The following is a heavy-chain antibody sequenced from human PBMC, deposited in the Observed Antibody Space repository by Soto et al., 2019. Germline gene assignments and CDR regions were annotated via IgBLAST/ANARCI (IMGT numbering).Heavy chain of an antibody. V-gene: IGHV1-3*04. Sequence: QVQVMQSGAEVRKPGASVKISCLASGYTVISYALNWVRQAPGQRLEWMGRINTGNGNTDYSQRFQGRITITRDTSATTVYMELTSLTSEATAVYYCATAEGTVTTGWYGMDVWGQGTTVTVSS. CDR1: GYTVISYA. CDR2: INTGNGNT. CDR3: ATAEGTVTTGWYGMDV. D-gene: IGHD4-17*01. J-gene: IGHJ6*01.